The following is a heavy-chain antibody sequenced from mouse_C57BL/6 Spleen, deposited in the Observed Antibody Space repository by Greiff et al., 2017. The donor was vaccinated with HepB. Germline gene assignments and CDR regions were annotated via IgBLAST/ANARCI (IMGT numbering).Heavy chain of an antibody. CDR1: GYTFTTYP. J-gene: IGHJ4*01. Sequence: VKLVESGAELVKPGASVKMSCKASGYTFTTYPIEWMKQNHGKSLEWIGNFHPYNDDTKYNEKFKGKATLTVEKSSSTVYLELSRLTSDDSAVYYCARGYGYDGNYYAMDYWGQGTSVTVSS. V-gene: IGHV1-47*01. D-gene: IGHD2-2*01. CDR3: ARGYGYDGNYYAMDY. CDR2: FHPYNDDT.